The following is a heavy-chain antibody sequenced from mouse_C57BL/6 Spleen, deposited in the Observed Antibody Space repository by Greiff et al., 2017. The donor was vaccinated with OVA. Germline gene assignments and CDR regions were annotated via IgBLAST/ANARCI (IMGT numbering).Heavy chain of an antibody. J-gene: IGHJ1*03. CDR2: ISSGGDYI. CDR3: TKYYGNGYFDV. CDR1: GFTFSSYA. V-gene: IGHV5-9-1*02. Sequence: DVKLVESGEGLVKPGGSLKLSCAASGFTFSSYAMSWVRQTPEKRLEWVAYISSGGDYIYYADTVKGRFTISRDNARNTLYLQMSSLKSEDTAMYYCTKYYGNGYFDVWGTGTTVTVSS. D-gene: IGHD2-1*01.